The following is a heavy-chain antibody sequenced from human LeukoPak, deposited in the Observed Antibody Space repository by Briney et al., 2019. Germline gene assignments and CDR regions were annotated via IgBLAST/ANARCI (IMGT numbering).Heavy chain of an antibody. J-gene: IGHJ5*02. D-gene: IGHD2-2*02. CDR1: GFTFSSYS. CDR3: ARDPRYCSSTSCYKGNWFDP. CDR2: ISSSSSYI. V-gene: IGHV3-21*01. Sequence: GGSLSLSCAASGFTFSSYSMNWVRQAPGKGLEWVSSISSSSSYIYYADSVKGRFTISRDNAKNSLYLQMNSLRAEDTAVYYCARDPRYCSSTSCYKGNWFDPWGQGTLVTVSS.